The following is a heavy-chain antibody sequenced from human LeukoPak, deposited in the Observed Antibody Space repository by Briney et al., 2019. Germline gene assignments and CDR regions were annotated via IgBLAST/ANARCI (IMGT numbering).Heavy chain of an antibody. CDR1: GGSISSYY. J-gene: IGHJ4*02. D-gene: IGHD2-2*01. Sequence: PSETLSLTCTVSGGSISSYYWSWIRQPAGKGLEWIGEINHSGSTNYNPSLKSRVTISVDTSKNQFSLKLSSVTAADTAVYYCARSGCSSTSCYRWYYFDYWGQGTLVTVSS. CDR3: ARSGCSSTSCYRWYYFDY. CDR2: INHSGST. V-gene: IGHV4-34*01.